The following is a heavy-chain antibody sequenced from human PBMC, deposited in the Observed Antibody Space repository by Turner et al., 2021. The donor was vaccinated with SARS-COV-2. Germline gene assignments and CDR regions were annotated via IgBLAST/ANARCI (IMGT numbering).Heavy chain of an antibody. CDR1: GYTFTSYD. D-gene: IGHD1-26*01. V-gene: IGHV1-8*01. J-gene: IGHJ6*02. CDR2: MNPSIGTT. Sequence: QVQLVQSGAEVKKPGASVQVSCKASGYTFTSYDITWVRQATGQGLEWLGWMNPSIGTTYYAQTFQGRVTLTRNTSITPAYMVLSSLRSEDTAVYYCARGLMGWELPPGYYYYTMDVWGQGTTVTVSS. CDR3: ARGLMGWELPPGYYYYTMDV.